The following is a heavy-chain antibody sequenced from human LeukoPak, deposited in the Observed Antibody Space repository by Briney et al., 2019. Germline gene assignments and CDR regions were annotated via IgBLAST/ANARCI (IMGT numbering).Heavy chain of an antibody. J-gene: IGHJ4*02. CDR2: ISYSGNT. CDR1: GGSVSSDTFF. Sequence: SETLSLTCTVSGGSVSSDTFFWSWIRQPPGKGLEWIGYISYSGNTNYNPSLKSRVTISVDTSKNQFSLRLSSVTAADAAVYYCATRPPDESYVPYFDYWGQGIPVTVSS. CDR3: ATRPPDESYVPYFDY. D-gene: IGHD2-2*01. V-gene: IGHV4-61*01.